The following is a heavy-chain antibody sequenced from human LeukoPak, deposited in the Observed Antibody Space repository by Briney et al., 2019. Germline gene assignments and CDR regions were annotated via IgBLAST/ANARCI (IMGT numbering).Heavy chain of an antibody. CDR2: IKVDGREK. J-gene: IGHJ4*02. Sequence: PGGSLRLSCAASGFTFSRYWVSWVRQAPGRGLEWVAKIKVDGREKDYLDSVKGRFTISRDNAKNSLYLQMDSLRAEDTAMYYCARDSRGGFDCWGQGTLVTVSS. CDR3: ARDSRGGFDC. CDR1: GFTFSRYW. V-gene: IGHV3-7*01. D-gene: IGHD3-10*01.